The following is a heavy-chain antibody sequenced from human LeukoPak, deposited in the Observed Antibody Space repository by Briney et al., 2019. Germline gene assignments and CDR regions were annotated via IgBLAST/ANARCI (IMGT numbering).Heavy chain of an antibody. CDR1: GFTFSIYT. CDR2: INYNGDTK. CDR3: AKDGHCPGLCTTQIAVAVYNDN. D-gene: IGHD6-19*01. Sequence: PGGSLRLSCSASGFTFSIYTMNWARQAPGKGLEWVSIINYNGDTKYYADSVQGRFTISRDNSKNTVYLQMNSLRAEDTAIYYCAKDGHCPGLCTTQIAVAVYNDNWGQGTLVTVSS. V-gene: IGHV3-23*01. J-gene: IGHJ4*02.